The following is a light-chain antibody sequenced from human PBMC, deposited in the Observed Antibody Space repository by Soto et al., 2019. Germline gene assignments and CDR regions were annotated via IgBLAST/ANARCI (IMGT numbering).Light chain of an antibody. J-gene: IGKJ5*01. CDR2: DAS. CDR3: QQCSNWPIT. CDR1: QSVSNY. Sequence: EILLTQSPATLSLSPGERATLSCRASQSVSNYLAWYQQKPGQAPRVLIYDASNRATGFSARFSGSGSGTDFTLTISSLEPEDSAVYYCQQCSNWPITFGQGTRLEIK. V-gene: IGKV3-11*01.